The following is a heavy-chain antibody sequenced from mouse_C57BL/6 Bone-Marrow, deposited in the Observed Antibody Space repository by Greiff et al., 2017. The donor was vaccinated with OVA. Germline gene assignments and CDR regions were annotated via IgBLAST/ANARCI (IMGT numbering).Heavy chain of an antibody. J-gene: IGHJ3*01. Sequence: EVQLQQSGPELVKPGASVKISCKASGYTFTDYYMNWVKQSHGKSLEWIGDINPNNGGTSYNQKVKGKATLTVDKSSSTAYMERRSLTSEDSAGYYCARGYGSSPWFAYWGQGTLVTVSA. CDR3: ARGYGSSPWFAY. D-gene: IGHD1-1*01. CDR1: GYTFTDYY. V-gene: IGHV1-26*01. CDR2: INPNNGGT.